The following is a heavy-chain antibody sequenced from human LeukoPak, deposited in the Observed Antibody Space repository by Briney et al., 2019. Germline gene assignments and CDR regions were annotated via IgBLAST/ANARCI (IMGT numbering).Heavy chain of an antibody. CDR2: INPSGGST. D-gene: IGHD2-2*01. CDR1: GYTFTSYY. V-gene: IGHV1-46*01. Sequence: ASVKVSCKASGYTFTSYYVHWVRQAPGQGLEWMGIINPSGGSTSYAQKFQGRVTMTRDTSTSTVYMELSSLRSEDTAVYYCARGHCSSTSCYPAAFDYWGQGTLVTVSS. CDR3: ARGHCSSTSCYPAAFDY. J-gene: IGHJ4*02.